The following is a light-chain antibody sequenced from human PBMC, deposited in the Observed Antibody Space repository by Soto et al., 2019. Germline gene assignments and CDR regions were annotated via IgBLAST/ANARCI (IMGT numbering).Light chain of an antibody. CDR2: DAS. J-gene: IGKJ4*01. CDR3: QQRSNWPPGLT. CDR1: LSVSNY. V-gene: IGKV3-11*01. Sequence: EIVLTQSPATLSLSPGERATLSCRASLSVSNYLAWYQQKPGQAPSLLIYDASKRATGIPARFSGGGSGTDFTLTISSLEPEDSAVYYCQQRSNWPPGLTFGGGTKVEI.